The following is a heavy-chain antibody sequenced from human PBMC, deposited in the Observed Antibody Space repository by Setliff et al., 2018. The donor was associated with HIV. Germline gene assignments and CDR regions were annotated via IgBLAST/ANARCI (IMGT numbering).Heavy chain of an antibody. V-gene: IGHV4-61*09. Sequence: SETLSLTCTVSGGSISSGSYYWSWIRQPAGKGLEWIGHIYTSGSTNYNPSLKSRVTISVDTSKNQFSLKLSSVTAADTAVYYCARDSRRTMIIVGFDYWGQGTLVTVSS. D-gene: IGHD3-22*01. CDR2: IYTSGST. CDR1: GGSISSGSYY. J-gene: IGHJ4*02. CDR3: ARDSRRTMIIVGFDY.